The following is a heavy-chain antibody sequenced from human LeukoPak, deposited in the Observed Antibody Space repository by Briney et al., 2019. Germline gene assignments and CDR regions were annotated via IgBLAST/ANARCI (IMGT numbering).Heavy chain of an antibody. CDR2: IFGGGGG. J-gene: IGHJ4*02. CDR3: ARESRSSTWYVHFDY. D-gene: IGHD6-13*01. V-gene: IGHV3-53*01. Sequence: GGSLRLSCAASGFTFSNNYMSWVRQAPGKGLEWVSVIFGGGGGYYADSVKGRFTISRDNSKNTVYLQMSSLRPEDTAVYYCARESRSSTWYVHFDYWGQGTLVTVSS. CDR1: GFTFSNNY.